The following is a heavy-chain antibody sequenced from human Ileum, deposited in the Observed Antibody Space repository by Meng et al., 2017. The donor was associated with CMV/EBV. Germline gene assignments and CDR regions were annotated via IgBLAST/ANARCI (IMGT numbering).Heavy chain of an antibody. V-gene: IGHV3-74*01. CDR1: GFAFSSQW. CDR2: LRPDGSSA. D-gene: IGHD3-10*01. CDR3: VNGGIQVGDY. J-gene: IGHJ4*02. Sequence: LSGAASGFAFSSQWMDWGSQNPEKGLLCVARLRPDGSSAFYADSVKGRFFVSTDNAKNTLYLQMNSLRAEDTAVYYCVNGGIQVGDYWGQGTLVTVSS.